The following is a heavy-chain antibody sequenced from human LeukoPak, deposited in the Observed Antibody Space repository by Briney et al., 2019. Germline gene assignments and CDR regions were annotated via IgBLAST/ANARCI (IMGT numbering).Heavy chain of an antibody. CDR2: ISGSSIYK. CDR1: GFPFSSYS. V-gene: IGHV3-21*01. Sequence: PGGSLRLSCAASGFPFSSYSMNWVRQAPGKGLEWVSSISGSSIYKYYADSVEGRFTISRDNAKNSLYLQMNSLRAEDTAVYYCARDLWVEGVVGYYFDYWGQGTLVTVSS. J-gene: IGHJ4*02. D-gene: IGHD2-21*01. CDR3: ARDLWVEGVVGYYFDY.